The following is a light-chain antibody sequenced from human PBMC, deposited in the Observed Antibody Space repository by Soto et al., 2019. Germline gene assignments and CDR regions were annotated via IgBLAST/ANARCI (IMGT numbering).Light chain of an antibody. V-gene: IGKV3D-20*02. Sequence: DIILTQSPDTLSLSPGERATLSCRASQTVSSNYLAWCQQRPGQAPRLLIYGASTRAAGIPDRFSGSGSGTDFTLTITRLEPEDSAVYYCQQRSNWPPAFGQGTRLEIK. CDR3: QQRSNWPPA. CDR1: QTVSSNY. J-gene: IGKJ5*01. CDR2: GAS.